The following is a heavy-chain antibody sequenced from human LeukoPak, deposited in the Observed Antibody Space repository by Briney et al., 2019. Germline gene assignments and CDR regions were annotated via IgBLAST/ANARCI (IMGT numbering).Heavy chain of an antibody. J-gene: IGHJ4*02. CDR1: GGSISTANYY. Sequence: SETLSLTCTVSGGSISTANYYWSWIRQPPGKGLEWIGYIYYSGSTNYNPSLKSRVTISVDTSKNQFSLKLSSVTAADTAVYYCARHDFWSGYYGSYFDYWGQGTLVTVSS. CDR2: IYYSGST. D-gene: IGHD3-3*01. CDR3: ARHDFWSGYYGSYFDY. V-gene: IGHV4-61*01.